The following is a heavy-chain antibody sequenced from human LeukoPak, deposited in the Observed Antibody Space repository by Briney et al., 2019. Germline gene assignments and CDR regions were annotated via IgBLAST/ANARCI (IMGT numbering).Heavy chain of an antibody. Sequence: SETLSLTCTVSGGSISSYYWSWLRQPPGKGLEWIGYIYYSGSTNYNPSLKSRVTISVDTSKNQFSLKLSSVTAADTAVYYCAREAGESRIIDYWGQGTLVTVSS. D-gene: IGHD7-27*01. CDR2: IYYSGST. CDR3: AREAGESRIIDY. V-gene: IGHV4-59*01. J-gene: IGHJ4*02. CDR1: GGSISSYY.